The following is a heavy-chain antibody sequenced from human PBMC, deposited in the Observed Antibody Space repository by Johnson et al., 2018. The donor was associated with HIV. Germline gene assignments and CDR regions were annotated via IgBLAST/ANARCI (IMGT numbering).Heavy chain of an antibody. J-gene: IGHJ3*02. CDR1: GFTFSSYA. D-gene: IGHD5-12*01. CDR2: ISYDGSNK. V-gene: IGHV3-30-3*01. CDR3: ARPRGYSGYDYYVDAFDI. Sequence: VQLVESGGGVVQPGRSLRLSCAASGFTFSSYAMHWVRQAPGKGLEWVAVISYDGSNKYYADSVKGRFTISRDNSKNTLYLQMNSLRAEDTAVYYCARPRGYSGYDYYVDAFDIWGQGTMVTVSS.